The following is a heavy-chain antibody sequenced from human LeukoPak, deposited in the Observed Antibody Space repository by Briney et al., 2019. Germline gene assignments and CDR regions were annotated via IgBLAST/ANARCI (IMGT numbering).Heavy chain of an antibody. CDR3: ARGTHRDQLYGPFDY. Sequence: SETLSLTCAVSGGSISSSYYWGWIRQPPGKGLEWIGSIYYSGSTYYNPSLKSRVTISVDTSKNQFSLKLSSVTAADTAVYYCARGTHRDQLYGPFDYWGQGTLVTVSS. D-gene: IGHD2/OR15-2a*01. J-gene: IGHJ4*02. CDR1: GGSISSSYY. CDR2: IYYSGST. V-gene: IGHV4-39*07.